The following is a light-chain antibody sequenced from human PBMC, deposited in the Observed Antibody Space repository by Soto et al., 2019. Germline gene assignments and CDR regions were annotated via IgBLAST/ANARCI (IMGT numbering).Light chain of an antibody. CDR1: QSIHTW. CDR2: DAS. Sequence: QMTKSPSAVSTKVGDRVTITCLASQSIHTWLAWYQQKPGKAPKLLMSDASRLESGVPSRFSGSGSGTEFTITISSLQPDDFATYYSKHYTIYSEAFAQGTKVDIK. CDR3: KHYTIYSEA. V-gene: IGKV1-5*01. J-gene: IGKJ1*01.